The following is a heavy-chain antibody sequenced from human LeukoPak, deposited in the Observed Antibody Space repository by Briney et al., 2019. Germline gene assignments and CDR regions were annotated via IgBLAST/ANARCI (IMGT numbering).Heavy chain of an antibody. D-gene: IGHD6-19*01. Sequence: GGSLRLPCAASGFTFDDYAMHWVRQAPGKGLEWVSGISWNSGSIGYADSVKGRFTISRDNAKNSLYLQMNSLRAEDTALYYCAKDTSGAVAGIDYWGQGTLVTVSS. V-gene: IGHV3-9*01. CDR3: AKDTSGAVAGIDY. CDR2: ISWNSGSI. J-gene: IGHJ4*02. CDR1: GFTFDDYA.